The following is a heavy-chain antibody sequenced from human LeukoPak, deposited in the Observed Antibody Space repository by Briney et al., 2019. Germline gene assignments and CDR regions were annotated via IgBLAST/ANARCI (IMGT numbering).Heavy chain of an antibody. V-gene: IGHV4-34*01. CDR2: INHSGST. Sequence: SETLSLTCAVYGGSFSGYYWSWIRQPPGKGLEWIGEINHSGSTNYNPSLKSRVTISVDTSKNQFSLKLSSVTAADTAVYCCARGRNGLRHYFDYWGQGTLVTVSS. J-gene: IGHJ4*02. CDR3: ARGRNGLRHYFDY. CDR1: GGSFSGYY. D-gene: IGHD3/OR15-3a*01.